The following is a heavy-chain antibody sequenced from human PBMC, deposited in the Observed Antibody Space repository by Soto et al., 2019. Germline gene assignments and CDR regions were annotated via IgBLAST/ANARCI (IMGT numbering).Heavy chain of an antibody. D-gene: IGHD2-15*01. V-gene: IGHV1-2*02. CDR1: GYNFIGYY. Sequence: QVPLVQSGAEVKKPGASVKVSCKASGYNFIGYYMHWVRQAPGQGLEWMGWINPDSGGTNYAQKFQGRVTMARDTSISTAYLDLSRLRSDDTAVYYSASDRCSGDGCYSLDFWGQGTLVTVSS. J-gene: IGHJ4*02. CDR2: INPDSGGT. CDR3: ASDRCSGDGCYSLDF.